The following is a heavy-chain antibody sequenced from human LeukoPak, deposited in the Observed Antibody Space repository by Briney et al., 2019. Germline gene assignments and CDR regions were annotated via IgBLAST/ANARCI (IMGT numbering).Heavy chain of an antibody. CDR3: ARGPSGSPVAFDI. D-gene: IGHD3-10*01. CDR2: INPNSGGT. J-gene: IGHJ3*02. Sequence: GASVKVSCKASGYTFTGYYMHWVRQAPGQGLEWMGWINPNSGGTNYAQKFQGRVTMTRDTSIGTAYMELSRLRSDDTAVYYCARGPSGSPVAFDIWGQGTMVTVSS. V-gene: IGHV1-2*02. CDR1: GYTFTGYY.